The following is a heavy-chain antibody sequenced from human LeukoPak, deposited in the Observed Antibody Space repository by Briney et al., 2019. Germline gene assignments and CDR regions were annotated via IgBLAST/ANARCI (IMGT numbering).Heavy chain of an antibody. CDR2: IDPSDSYA. CDR3: ARQDITMGAFDI. Sequence: GASLKISCKGSGYRFTSYWISWVRQMPGKGLEWMGSIDPSDSYANYSPSFQGHVTISADKSITTAYLQWGSLKASDTAMYYCARQDITMGAFDIWGQGTMVTVSS. CDR1: GYRFTSYW. D-gene: IGHD3-10*01. J-gene: IGHJ3*02. V-gene: IGHV5-10-1*01.